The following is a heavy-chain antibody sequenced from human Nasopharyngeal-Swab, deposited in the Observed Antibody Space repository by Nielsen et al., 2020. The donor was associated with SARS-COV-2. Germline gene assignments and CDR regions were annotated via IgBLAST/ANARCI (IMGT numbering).Heavy chain of an antibody. V-gene: IGHV3-23*01. CDR1: GFTFSNSA. CDR3: ARFYVRSGRYSGSDPEDY. CDR2: ISVSGGST. D-gene: IGHD1-26*01. Sequence: GGSLRLSCAASGFTFSNSAMSWVRQAPGKGLEWVSTISVSGGSTYYADSVKGRFTISRDNAKNSLYLQMNSLRAEDTAVYYCARFYVRSGRYSGSDPEDYWGQGTLVTVSS. J-gene: IGHJ4*02.